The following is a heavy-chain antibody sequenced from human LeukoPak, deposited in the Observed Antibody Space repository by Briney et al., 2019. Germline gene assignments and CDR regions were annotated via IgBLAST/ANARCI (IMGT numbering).Heavy chain of an antibody. CDR3: AREVGIAASGRAFDM. J-gene: IGHJ3*02. Sequence: GGSLRLSCAASGFTFSSYTMNWVRQAPGKGLEWVSSISSSSSYINYADSVKGRFTISRDNAKNSLYLQMNSRRAEDTAVYYCAREVGIAASGRAFDMWGQGTMVTVSS. CDR1: GFTFSSYT. V-gene: IGHV3-21*01. CDR2: ISSSSSYI. D-gene: IGHD6-13*01.